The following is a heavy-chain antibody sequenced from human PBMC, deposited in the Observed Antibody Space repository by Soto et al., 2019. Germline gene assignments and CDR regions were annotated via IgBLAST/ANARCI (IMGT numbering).Heavy chain of an antibody. CDR1: GDTFSRSV. CDR2: IIPVVGVD. D-gene: IGHD2-8*01. Sequence: QVQLVQSGAEGRNPGSSVKVSCKASGDTFSRSVISWGRQAPGQRLEWMGRIIPVVGVDNHAQNSQGRVTITATKSTNTAYRELRSQKTDDTDMYYCAPSTAGVYVFHDWGQGTLVTVSS. J-gene: IGHJ4*02. CDR3: APSTAGVYVFHD. V-gene: IGHV1-69*02.